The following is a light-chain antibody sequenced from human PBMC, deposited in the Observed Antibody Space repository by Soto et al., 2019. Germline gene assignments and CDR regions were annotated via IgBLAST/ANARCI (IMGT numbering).Light chain of an antibody. J-gene: IGLJ2*01. Sequence: NFMLTQPHSVSESPGKTVTISCTRSSGSIASNYVKWYQQRPGSAPTTVIYEDNQRPSAAPDRFSGSTDGSSNSASLTISGLQTEDEADYYCQSYDSSTVVFGGGTKVTVL. CDR1: SGSIASNY. CDR3: QSYDSSTVV. V-gene: IGLV6-57*04. CDR2: EDN.